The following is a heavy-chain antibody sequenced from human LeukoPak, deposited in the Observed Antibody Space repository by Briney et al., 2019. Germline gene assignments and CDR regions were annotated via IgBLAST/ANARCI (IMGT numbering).Heavy chain of an antibody. CDR3: ARSADSSGFPYY. V-gene: IGHV3-23*01. Sequence: GGSLRLSCAASGFTFSSYAMSWVRQPPGKGLEWVSAISGSGGSTYYADSVKGRFTISRDNSKNTLYLQMNSLRAEDTAVYYCARSADSSGFPYYWGQGTLVTVSS. CDR2: ISGSGGST. D-gene: IGHD3-22*01. J-gene: IGHJ4*02. CDR1: GFTFSSYA.